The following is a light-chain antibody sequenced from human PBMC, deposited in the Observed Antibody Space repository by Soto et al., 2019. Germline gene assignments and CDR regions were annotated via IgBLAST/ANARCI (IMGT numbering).Light chain of an antibody. CDR1: QGIGDT. Sequence: EILLTQSPVTLSLSPGEGSTLSCMAIQGIGDTLAWYQHKPGQAHRIIIYDESNRATGIPDRFSGSGSGTDFTLTIRSLEPEDFAVYYCKQRSNWHRTLGQGTKVDIK. CDR3: KQRSNWHRT. V-gene: IGKV3D-11*01. CDR2: DES. J-gene: IGKJ1*01.